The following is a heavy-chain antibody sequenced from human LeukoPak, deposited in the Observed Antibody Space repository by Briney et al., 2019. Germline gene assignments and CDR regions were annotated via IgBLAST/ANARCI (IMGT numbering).Heavy chain of an antibody. V-gene: IGHV3-23*01. CDR2: ISGSGGST. J-gene: IGHJ4*02. CDR1: GFTFSSYA. D-gene: IGHD1-26*01. Sequence: GGSLRLYCAASGFTFSSYAMSWVRQAPGKGLEWVSAISGSGGSTYYADSVKGRFTIFRDNSKNTLYLQMNSLRAEDTAVYYCAKDRWARLGDLFDYWGQGTLVTVSS. CDR3: AKDRWARLGDLFDY.